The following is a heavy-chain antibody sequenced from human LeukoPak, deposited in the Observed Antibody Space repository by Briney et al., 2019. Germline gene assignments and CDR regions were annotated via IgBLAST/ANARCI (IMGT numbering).Heavy chain of an antibody. V-gene: IGHV3-33*08. CDR1: GFTFSRRG. D-gene: IGHD4-11*01. J-gene: IGHJ6*02. CDR3: ARETVTTYYYYGMDV. Sequence: GGSLRLSCAASGFTFSRRGMHWVRQAPGKGLEWVAVIWYDGSNKYYADSVKGRFTISRDNSKNTLYLQMNRLRAEDTAVYYCARETVTTYYYYGMDVWGQGTTVTVSS. CDR2: IWYDGSNK.